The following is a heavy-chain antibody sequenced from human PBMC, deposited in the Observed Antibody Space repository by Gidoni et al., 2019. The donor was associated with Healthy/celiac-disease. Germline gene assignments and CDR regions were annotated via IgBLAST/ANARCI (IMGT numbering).Heavy chain of an antibody. J-gene: IGHJ4*02. CDR2: IFSNDEK. D-gene: IGHD3-22*01. CDR1: GFSLSNARRG. Sequence: QVTLKESGPVLVKPTETLTLTCTVSGFSLSNARRGVSWIRQPPGKALEWLAHIFSNDEKSYSTSLKSRLTISKDTSKSQVVLTMTNMDPVDTATYYCARIWCYYDSSGYCTYFDYWGQGTLVTVSS. V-gene: IGHV2-26*01. CDR3: ARIWCYYDSSGYCTYFDY.